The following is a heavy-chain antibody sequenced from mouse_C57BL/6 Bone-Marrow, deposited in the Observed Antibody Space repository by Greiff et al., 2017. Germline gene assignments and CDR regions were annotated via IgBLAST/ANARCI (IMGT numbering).Heavy chain of an antibody. D-gene: IGHD1-1*01. CDR1: GFTFSDYG. J-gene: IGHJ1*03. Sequence: EVKLVESGGGLVKPGGSLKLSCAASGFTFSDYGMHWVRQAPEKGLEWVAYISSGSSTIYYADTVKGRFTISRDNAKHTLFLQMTSLRSEDTAMYYCARDYYGSSYVGNWYFDVWGTGTTVTVSS. CDR2: ISSGSSTI. CDR3: ARDYYGSSYVGNWYFDV. V-gene: IGHV5-17*01.